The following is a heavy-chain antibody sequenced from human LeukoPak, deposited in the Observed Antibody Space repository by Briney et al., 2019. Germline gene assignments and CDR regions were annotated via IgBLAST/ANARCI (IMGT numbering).Heavy chain of an antibody. CDR2: IYYSGST. Sequence: SETLSLTCTVSGGSISSSIYYWGWIRQPPGKGLEWIGYIYYSGSTNYNPSLKSRVTISVDTSKNQFSLKLSSVTAADTAVYYCAQGGVVPAASFQHWGQGTLVTVSS. CDR1: GGSISSSIYY. V-gene: IGHV4-61*05. D-gene: IGHD2-2*01. J-gene: IGHJ1*01. CDR3: AQGGVVPAASFQH.